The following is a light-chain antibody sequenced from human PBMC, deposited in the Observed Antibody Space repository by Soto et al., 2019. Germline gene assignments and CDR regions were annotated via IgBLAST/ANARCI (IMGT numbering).Light chain of an antibody. CDR3: TSYTSSTTLVV. Sequence: QSALTQPASVSGSPGQSITISCTGTGSDVGGYNYVSWYQQYPGKAPKLMIYDVTNRPSGVSNRFSGSKSGNTASLTISGLQAEDEADYYCTSYTSSTTLVVFGGGTKLTVL. CDR2: DVT. CDR1: GSDVGGYNY. J-gene: IGLJ2*01. V-gene: IGLV2-14*01.